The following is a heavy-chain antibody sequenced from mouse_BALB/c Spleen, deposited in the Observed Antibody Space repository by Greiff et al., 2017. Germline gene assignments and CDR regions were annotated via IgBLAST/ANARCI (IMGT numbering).Heavy chain of an antibody. CDR2: ISNGGSYT. J-gene: IGHJ3*01. CDR3: ARHDYAAWFAY. CDR1: GFTFSSYA. Sequence: EVKLVESGGGLVKPGGSLKLSCAASGFTFSSYAMSWVRQTPEKRLEWVATISNGGSYTYYPDSVKGRFTISRDNAKNTLYLQMSSLRSEDTAMYYCARHDYAAWFAYWGQGTLVTVSA. V-gene: IGHV5-9-3*01. D-gene: IGHD2-4*01.